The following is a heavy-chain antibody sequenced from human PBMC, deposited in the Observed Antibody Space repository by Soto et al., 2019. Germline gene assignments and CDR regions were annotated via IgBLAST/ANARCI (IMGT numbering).Heavy chain of an antibody. D-gene: IGHD6-25*01. Sequence: SETLSLTCTVSGGSISSGGYYWSWIRQHPGKGLEWIGYIYYSGSTYYNPSLKSRVTISVDTSKNQFSLKLSSVTAADTAVYYCAREYSSVYYYYGMDVWGQGTTVTVSS. J-gene: IGHJ6*02. CDR3: AREYSSVYYYYGMDV. CDR2: IYYSGST. CDR1: GGSISSGGYY. V-gene: IGHV4-31*03.